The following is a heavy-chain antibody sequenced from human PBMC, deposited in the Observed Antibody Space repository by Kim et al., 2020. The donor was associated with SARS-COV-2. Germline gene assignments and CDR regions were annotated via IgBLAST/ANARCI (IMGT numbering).Heavy chain of an antibody. Sequence: ASVKVSCKASGYTFTSYYMHWVRQAPGQGLDWMGIINPSGGSTDYAQKFLGRVTMTRDTSTSTVYMELSSLRSEDTAVYYCARGGYCSGGRCFDYFDSWGQGILVTVSS. D-gene: IGHD2-15*01. CDR3: ARGGYCSGGRCFDYFDS. CDR2: INPSGGST. V-gene: IGHV1-46*03. CDR1: GYTFTSYY. J-gene: IGHJ4*02.